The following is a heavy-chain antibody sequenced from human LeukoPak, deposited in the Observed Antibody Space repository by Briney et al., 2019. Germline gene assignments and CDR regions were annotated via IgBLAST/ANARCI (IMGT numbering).Heavy chain of an antibody. V-gene: IGHV4-34*01. CDR1: GGSFSVYY. CDR2: INHSGRT. J-gene: IGHJ4*02. CDR3: GSARRAEY. D-gene: IGHD6-6*01. Sequence: SETLSLTCAVYGGSFSVYYWSWIRQPPGKGLEWIGEINHSGRTNYSPSREGRVNISVDPSKHQTSLRRGSVTAAHPALYFCGSARRAEYWGQGTLVTVSS.